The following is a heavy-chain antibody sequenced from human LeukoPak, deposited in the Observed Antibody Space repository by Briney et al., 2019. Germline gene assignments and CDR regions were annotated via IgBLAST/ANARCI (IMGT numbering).Heavy chain of an antibody. CDR3: ASRYDSSGPDYY. CDR2: IYYSGST. CDR1: GGSISSYY. Sequence: SETLSLTCTVSGGSISSYYWSWIRQPPGKGLEWIGYIYYSGSTNYSPSLKSRVTISVDTSKNQFSLKLSSVTAADTAVYYCASRYDSSGPDYYWGQGTLVTVSS. J-gene: IGHJ4*02. V-gene: IGHV4-59*08. D-gene: IGHD3-22*01.